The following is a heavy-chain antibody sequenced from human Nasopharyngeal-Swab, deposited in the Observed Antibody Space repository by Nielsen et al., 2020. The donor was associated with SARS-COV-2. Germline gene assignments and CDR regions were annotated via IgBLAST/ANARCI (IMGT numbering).Heavy chain of an antibody. CDR1: GFTFSSYW. CDR2: INSDGSST. V-gene: IGHV3-74*01. J-gene: IGHJ6*03. CDR3: AREAFDSTTYYYYMDV. Sequence: GGSLRLSCAASGFTFSSYWMHWVRQAPGKGLVWVSRINSDGSSTSYADSVKGRFTISRDNAKNTLYLQMNSLRAEDTAVYYCAREAFDSTTYYYYMDVWGKGTTVTVSS. D-gene: IGHD1-1*01.